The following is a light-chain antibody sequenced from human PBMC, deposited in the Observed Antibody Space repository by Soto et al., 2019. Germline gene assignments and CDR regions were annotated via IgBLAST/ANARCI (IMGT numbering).Light chain of an antibody. CDR3: QQYTNWRT. CDR1: QSVSSN. V-gene: IGKV3-15*01. J-gene: IGKJ1*01. CDR2: GAS. Sequence: ERIMTQSPATLSVSPGERATLSCRASQSVSSNLAWYQQKPGQAPRLLIYGASTRAPGIPARFSGSGSGTEFTLTISSLQSEDFAIYYCQQYTNWRTFGQGTKVDIK.